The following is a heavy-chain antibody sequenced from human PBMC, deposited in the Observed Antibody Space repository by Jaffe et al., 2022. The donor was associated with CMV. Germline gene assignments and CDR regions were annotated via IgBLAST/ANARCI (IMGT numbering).Heavy chain of an antibody. V-gene: IGHV3-15*01. CDR1: GFTFSNAW. J-gene: IGHJ4*02. CDR2: IKSKTDGGTT. D-gene: IGHD3-16*02. CDR3: TTDQDYVWGSYRSYYFDY. Sequence: EVQLVESGGGLVKPGGSLRLSCAASGFTFSNAWMSWVRQAPGKGLEWVGRIKSKTDGGTTDYAAPVKGRFTISRDDSKNTLYLQMNSLKTEDTAVYYCTTDQDYVWGSYRSYYFDYWGQGTLVTVSS.